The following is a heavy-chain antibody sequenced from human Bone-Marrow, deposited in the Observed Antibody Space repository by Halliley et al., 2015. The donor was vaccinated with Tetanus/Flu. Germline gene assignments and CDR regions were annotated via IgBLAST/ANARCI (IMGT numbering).Heavy chain of an antibody. Sequence: SGFSKYYSYSVKGRFPISRGNANNSLYLQMNSLRAEDTAVYFCARGPRLPSYYDSSGYYSDYWGQGTLVTVSS. D-gene: IGHD3-22*01. CDR3: ARGPRLPSYYDSSGYYSDY. CDR2: SGFSK. J-gene: IGHJ4*02. V-gene: IGHV3-21*06.